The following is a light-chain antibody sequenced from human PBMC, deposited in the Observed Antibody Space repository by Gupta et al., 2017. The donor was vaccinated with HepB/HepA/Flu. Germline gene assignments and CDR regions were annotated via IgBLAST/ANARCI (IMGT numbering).Light chain of an antibody. V-gene: IGKV1-5*03. CDR2: KAS. Sequence: DIRMTQSPSTLSASVGDRVTITCRASQSISNLLAWYQQKPGKAPNLLIYKASSLESGVPSRFSGSGSGTEFTLTISSLQPDDFATYYCQQYNAYSWTFGQGTKVEIK. CDR1: QSISNL. CDR3: QQYNAYSWT. J-gene: IGKJ1*01.